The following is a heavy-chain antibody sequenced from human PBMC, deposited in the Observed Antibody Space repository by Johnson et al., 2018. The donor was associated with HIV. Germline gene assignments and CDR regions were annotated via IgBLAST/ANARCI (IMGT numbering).Heavy chain of an antibody. D-gene: IGHD6-13*01. V-gene: IGHV3-30*04. CDR2: ISYDGTNK. Sequence: QVQLVESGGGVVQPGRSLRLSCAASGFTFSSYAMHWVRQAPGKGLEWVAVISYDGTNKYYADSVKGRFTISRENSKNTLYLQMNSLRTADTAVYYCARLTGQQLVPRGGAFDIWGQGTMVTVS. J-gene: IGHJ3*02. CDR3: ARLTGQQLVPRGGAFDI. CDR1: GFTFSSYA.